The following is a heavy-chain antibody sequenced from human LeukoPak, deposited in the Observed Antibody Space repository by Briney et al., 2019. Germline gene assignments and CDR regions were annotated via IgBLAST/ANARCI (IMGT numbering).Heavy chain of an antibody. Sequence: GGSLRLSCTASGFTVSSNYMSWVRQAPGKGLGWVSVIYSGGSTYYADSVKGRFTISRHNSKNTLYLQMNSLRADDTPVYYCATSLDYDSSGYLFDYWGQGTLVTVSS. V-gene: IGHV3-53*04. CDR1: GFTVSSNY. D-gene: IGHD3-22*01. CDR2: IYSGGST. J-gene: IGHJ4*02. CDR3: ATSLDYDSSGYLFDY.